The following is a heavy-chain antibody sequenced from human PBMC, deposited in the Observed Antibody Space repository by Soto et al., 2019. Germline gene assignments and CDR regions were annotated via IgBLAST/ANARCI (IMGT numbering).Heavy chain of an antibody. J-gene: IGHJ6*02. CDR3: TTDVLYAGAYYYYYGMDV. D-gene: IGHD3-10*02. CDR2: IYYSGST. CDR1: GGSIRSGGYY. V-gene: IGHV4-31*03. Sequence: SETLSLTCTVSGGSIRSGGYYWSWIRQHPGKGLEWIGYIYYSGSTYYNPSLKSRVTISVDTSKNQFSLKLSSVTAADTAVYYCTTDVLYAGAYYYYYGMDVWGQGTTVTVSS.